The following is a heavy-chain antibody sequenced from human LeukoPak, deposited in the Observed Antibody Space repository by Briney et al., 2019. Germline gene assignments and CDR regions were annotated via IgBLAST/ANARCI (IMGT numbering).Heavy chain of an antibody. CDR2: IYYSGST. V-gene: IGHV4-39*07. Sequence: SETLSLTCTVSGGSISSSSYYWGWIRQPPGKGLEWIGSIYYSGSTYYNPSLKSRVTISVDTSKNQFSLKLSSVTAADTAVYYCARSYYYDSSGYYREYYFDYWGQGTLVTVSS. CDR1: GGSISSSSYY. CDR3: ARSYYYDSSGYYREYYFDY. J-gene: IGHJ4*02. D-gene: IGHD3-22*01.